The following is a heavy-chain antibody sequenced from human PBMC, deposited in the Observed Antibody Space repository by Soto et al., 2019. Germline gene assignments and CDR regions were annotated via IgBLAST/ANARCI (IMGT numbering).Heavy chain of an antibody. D-gene: IGHD4-17*01. CDR2: IYYSGST. CDR1: GGSISSYY. CDR3: ARHYGDSPFDY. J-gene: IGHJ4*02. Sequence: PSETLSLTCTVSGGSISSYYWSWIRQPPGKGLEWIGYIYYSGSTNYNPSLKSRVTISVDTSKNQFSLKLSSVTAADTAVYYCARHYGDSPFDYWGQGTLVTVSS. V-gene: IGHV4-59*08.